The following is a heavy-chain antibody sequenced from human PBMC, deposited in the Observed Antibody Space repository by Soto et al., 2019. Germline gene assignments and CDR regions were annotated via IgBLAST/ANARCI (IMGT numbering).Heavy chain of an antibody. J-gene: IGHJ4*02. V-gene: IGHV4-4*02. Sequence: QVQLQESGPGLVKPSETLSLTCTVSSDSIAGENWWSWVRQPPGLGLEWIGEVFHTGGTNYNPSLKSRVTMAVDKSTNHFSLTLISATAADTAVYYCARVFSSGSGWMYYFDFWGQGTLVSVSS. CDR3: ARVFSSGSGWMYYFDF. CDR2: VFHTGGT. CDR1: SDSIAGENW. D-gene: IGHD6-19*01.